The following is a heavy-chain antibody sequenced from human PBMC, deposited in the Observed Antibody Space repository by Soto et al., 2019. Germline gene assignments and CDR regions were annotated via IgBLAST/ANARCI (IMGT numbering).Heavy chain of an antibody. CDR3: ARDSGSMGPSYYYMDV. J-gene: IGHJ6*03. CDR2: VYYTGST. D-gene: IGHD3-10*01. V-gene: IGHV4-59*01. CDR1: LGSISTYY. Sequence: ASETLSLTCTVSLGSISTYYWSWVRQPPGKGLQWMGYVYYTGSTNYNPSLNSRVTISVDTSRNQFSLQLSSVTAADTAVYYCARDSGSMGPSYYYMDVWGKGTTVTVSS.